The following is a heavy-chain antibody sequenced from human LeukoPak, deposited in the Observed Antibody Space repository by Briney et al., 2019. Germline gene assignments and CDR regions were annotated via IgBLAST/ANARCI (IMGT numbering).Heavy chain of an antibody. CDR3: AREKRAYYYGSGLDV. D-gene: IGHD3-10*01. J-gene: IGHJ6*02. CDR2: INHSGST. Sequence: SETLSLTCAVYGGSFSGYYWSWIRQPPGKGLGWIGEINHSGSTNYNPSLKSRVTISVDTSKNQFSLKLSSVTAADTAVYYCAREKRAYYYGSGLDVWGQGTTVTVSS. V-gene: IGHV4-34*01. CDR1: GGSFSGYY.